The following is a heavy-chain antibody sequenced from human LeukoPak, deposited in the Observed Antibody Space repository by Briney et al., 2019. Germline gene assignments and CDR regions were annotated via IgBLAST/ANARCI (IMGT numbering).Heavy chain of an antibody. CDR1: GYTFTGYY. Sequence: ASVKVSCKASGYTFTGYYMHWVRQAPGQGLEWMGWINPNSGGKNYAQKFQGRVNMTRDTSIRTADMELSRLRSDNTAVYYCARDRGSGFRWGQGTLVTVSS. CDR2: INPNSGGK. CDR3: ARDRGSGFR. J-gene: IGHJ4*02. D-gene: IGHD6-19*01. V-gene: IGHV1-2*02.